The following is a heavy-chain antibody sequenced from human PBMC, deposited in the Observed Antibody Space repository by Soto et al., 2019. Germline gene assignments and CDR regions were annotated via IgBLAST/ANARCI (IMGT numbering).Heavy chain of an antibody. Sequence: PSQTLSLTCGISGDRVSSNNAAWNWMRQSPSRGLEWLGRTYYNSKWYNDYAVSVRSRVSINPDTSKNQFSLHLNSVTPEDTDVYFCARAPYDQSAFDIWGQGTMVTVSS. J-gene: IGHJ3*02. D-gene: IGHD3-16*01. CDR3: ARAPYDQSAFDI. V-gene: IGHV6-1*01. CDR1: GDRVSSNNAA. CDR2: TYYNSKWYN.